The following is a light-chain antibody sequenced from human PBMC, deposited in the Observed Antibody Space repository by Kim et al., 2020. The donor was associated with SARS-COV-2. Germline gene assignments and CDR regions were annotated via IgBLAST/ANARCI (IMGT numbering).Light chain of an antibody. CDR3: QQYRSYVWT. J-gene: IGKJ1*01. V-gene: IGKV1-5*03. Sequence: ASVGDRVTITCRASQSIRGLLAWYQQKPGKAPKLLIDEASTLNTGVPSRFSGSGSGTEFTLTISSLQADDFATYYCQQYRSYVWTFGQGTKVDIK. CDR1: QSIRGL. CDR2: EAS.